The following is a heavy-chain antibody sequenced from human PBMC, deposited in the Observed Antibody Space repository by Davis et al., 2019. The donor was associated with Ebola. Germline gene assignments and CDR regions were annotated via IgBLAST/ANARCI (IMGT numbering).Heavy chain of an antibody. CDR2: ISPDGSAT. Sequence: PGGSLRLSCAASGFSFSNYWIHWVRQAPGKGPVWVSRISPDGSATGYADSVKGRFTISRDNAKNSLYLQMNSLRAEDTAVYYCAGVLYGMDVWGKGTTVTVSS. D-gene: IGHD3-10*01. J-gene: IGHJ6*04. CDR1: GFSFSNYW. V-gene: IGHV3-74*01. CDR3: AGVLYGMDV.